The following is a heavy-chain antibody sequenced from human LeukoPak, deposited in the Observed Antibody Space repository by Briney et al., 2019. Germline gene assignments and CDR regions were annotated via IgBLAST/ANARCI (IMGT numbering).Heavy chain of an antibody. CDR3: ARHHIAAAGQYYFDY. CDR1: GGSIRSYY. D-gene: IGHD6-13*01. V-gene: IGHV4-59*08. CDR2: IYYSGST. Sequence: SETLSLTSTVSGGSIRSYYWSCMRDPPGRGRECMGYIYYSGSTNYKPSLKSRVTISLDTSKNQFSLKLSSVTAADTAVYYCARHHIAAAGQYYFDYWGQGTLVTVSS. J-gene: IGHJ4*02.